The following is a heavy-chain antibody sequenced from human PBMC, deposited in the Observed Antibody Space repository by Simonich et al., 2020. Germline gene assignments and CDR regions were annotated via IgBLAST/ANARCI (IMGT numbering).Heavy chain of an antibody. V-gene: IGHV3-23*01. Sequence: EVQLLESGGGLVQPGGSLRLSCAASGFTFSSYAMSWVRQAPGKGLGGVSDISGSGGSTNYADSVKGRFTISRDNSKNTLYLQMNSLRAEDTAVYYCATYYFDYWGQGTLVTVSS. CDR3: ATYYFDY. J-gene: IGHJ4*02. CDR2: ISGSGGST. CDR1: GFTFSSYA.